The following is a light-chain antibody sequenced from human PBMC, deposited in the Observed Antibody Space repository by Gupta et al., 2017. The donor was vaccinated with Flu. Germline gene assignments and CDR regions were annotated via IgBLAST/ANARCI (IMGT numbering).Light chain of an antibody. V-gene: IGLV1-47*01. Sequence: RVTISCSGSSSNIGRDFVSGYQHVPGTAPKLLIHRNNQRPSGVPDRFSASKSGTSASLAISGLRSEDEADYYCTVWDDSLSGYVFGTGTKVTVL. J-gene: IGLJ1*01. CDR1: SSNIGRDF. CDR2: RNN. CDR3: TVWDDSLSGYV.